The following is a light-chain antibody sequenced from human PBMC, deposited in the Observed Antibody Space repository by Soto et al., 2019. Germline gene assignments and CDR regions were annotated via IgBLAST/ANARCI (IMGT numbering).Light chain of an antibody. CDR2: GAS. J-gene: IGKJ1*01. CDR3: QQYNNWPPWT. CDR1: EFISTAY. V-gene: IGKV3-15*01. Sequence: EIVLTQSPGTLSLSPGERATLSCRASEFISTAYLAWYQQKPGQAPRLLIYGASTRATGIPARFSGSGSGTEFTLTISSLQSEDFAVYYCQQYNNWPPWTFGQGTKVDI.